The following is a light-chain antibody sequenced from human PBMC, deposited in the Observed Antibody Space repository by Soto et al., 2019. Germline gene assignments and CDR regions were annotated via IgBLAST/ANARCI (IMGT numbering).Light chain of an antibody. CDR2: WSS. Sequence: DIVMTQSPDSLAVSLGERATINCKSSQSVLYNSDNKNYLAWYQQKPGQPPKLIIYWSSTRDSGVPDRFSGSGSGEDFTLTISSLHDEDVAVYYCQQYYTTLTFGGGTKVEIK. CDR3: QQYYTTLT. V-gene: IGKV4-1*01. J-gene: IGKJ4*01. CDR1: QSVLYNSDNKNY.